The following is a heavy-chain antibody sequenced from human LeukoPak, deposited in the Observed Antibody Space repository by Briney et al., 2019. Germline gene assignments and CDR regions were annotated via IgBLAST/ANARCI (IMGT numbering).Heavy chain of an antibody. J-gene: IGHJ5*02. CDR3: ARGGSSPGNWFDP. D-gene: IGHD6-13*01. CDR1: GYSFSSYW. Sequence: GESLKISCKGSGYSFSSYWFGWVRQMPGKGLEWMGIIYPGDSDTRYSPSFQGQVTISADKSISTAYLQWSSLKASDTAMYYCARGGSSPGNWFDPWGQGTLVTVSS. V-gene: IGHV5-51*01. CDR2: IYPGDSDT.